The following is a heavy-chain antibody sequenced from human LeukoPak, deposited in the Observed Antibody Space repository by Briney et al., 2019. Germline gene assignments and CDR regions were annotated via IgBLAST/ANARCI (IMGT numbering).Heavy chain of an antibody. CDR1: GFTFSSYS. J-gene: IGHJ4*02. CDR2: ISSSSSTI. CDR3: AKNSLLWFGELSHFDY. Sequence: GGSLRLSCAASGFTFSSYSMNWVRQAPGKGLEWVSYISSSSSTIYYADSVKGRFTISRDNAKNSLYLQMNSLRAEDTAVYYCAKNSLLWFGELSHFDYWGQGTLVTVSS. D-gene: IGHD3-10*01. V-gene: IGHV3-48*04.